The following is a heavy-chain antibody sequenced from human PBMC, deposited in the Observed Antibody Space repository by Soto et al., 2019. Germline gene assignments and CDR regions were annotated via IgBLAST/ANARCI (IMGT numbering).Heavy chain of an antibody. V-gene: IGHV3-11*06. Sequence: LRLSCAASGFTFSDYYMSWIRQAPGKGLEWVSYISSSSSYTNYADSVKGRFTISRDNAKNSLYLQMDSLRAEDTAVYYCARDALSSTSCYRGLCYYGMDVWGQGTTVTVSS. CDR3: ARDALSSTSCYRGLCYYGMDV. D-gene: IGHD2-2*02. CDR2: ISSSSSYT. CDR1: GFTFSDYY. J-gene: IGHJ6*02.